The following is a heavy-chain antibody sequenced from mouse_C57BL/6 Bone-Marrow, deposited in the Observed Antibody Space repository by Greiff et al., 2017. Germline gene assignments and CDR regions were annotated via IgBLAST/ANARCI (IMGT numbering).Heavy chain of an antibody. Sequence: VQLQQSGAELVKPGASVKLSCKASGYTFTSYWMHWVKQRPGQGLEWIGMIHPNSGSTNYNEKFKSKATLTVDKSSSTAYMQLSSLTSEDSAVYYCAKRIYSNYVLYAMDYWGQGTSVTVSS. CDR1: GYTFTSYW. D-gene: IGHD2-5*01. CDR2: IHPNSGST. V-gene: IGHV1-64*01. CDR3: AKRIYSNYVLYAMDY. J-gene: IGHJ4*01.